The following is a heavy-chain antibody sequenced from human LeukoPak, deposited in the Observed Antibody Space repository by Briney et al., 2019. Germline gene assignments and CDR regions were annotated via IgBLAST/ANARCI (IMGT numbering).Heavy chain of an antibody. Sequence: TGGSLRLSCAASGFTFSTYSMNWVRQAPGEGLEWISYISSSSRTIYYADSVKGRFTISSDNAKNSLYLQMNSLRDEDTAVYYCARDYYYSSGYFYPNAFDIWGQGTMVTVSS. CDR3: ARDYYYSSGYFYPNAFDI. D-gene: IGHD3-22*01. J-gene: IGHJ3*02. V-gene: IGHV3-48*02. CDR1: GFTFSTYS. CDR2: ISSSSRTI.